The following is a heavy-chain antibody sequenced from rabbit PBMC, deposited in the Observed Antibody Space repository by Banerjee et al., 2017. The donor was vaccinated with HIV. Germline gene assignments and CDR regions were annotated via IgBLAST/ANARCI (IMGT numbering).Heavy chain of an antibody. CDR1: GLDISSYS. V-gene: IGHV1S45*01. D-gene: IGHD1-1*01. CDR2: IDPVFAST. J-gene: IGHJ6*01. CDR3: ARSAYVSSGGYLDL. Sequence: QEQLVETGGGLVQPGGSLKLSCKASGLDISSYSMNWVRQAPGKGLEWIGYIDPVFASTYYASWAKGRFTISKTSSTTVTLQMTSLTAADTATYFCARSAYVSSGGYLDLWGPGTLVTVS.